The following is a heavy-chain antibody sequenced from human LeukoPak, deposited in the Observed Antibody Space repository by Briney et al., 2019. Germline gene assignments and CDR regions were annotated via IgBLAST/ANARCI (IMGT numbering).Heavy chain of an antibody. CDR3: AKGGSYRSQPYFDY. Sequence: GGSLRLSCAASGFTFSNYAMNWVRQAPGKGLEWVSTFSNTGSTYYADSVKGRFTISRDSSKNTVYLQMNSLRAEDTAVYYCAKGGSYRSQPYFDYWGQGTPVTVSS. CDR2: FSNTGST. V-gene: IGHV3-23*01. J-gene: IGHJ4*02. D-gene: IGHD3-16*02. CDR1: GFTFSNYA.